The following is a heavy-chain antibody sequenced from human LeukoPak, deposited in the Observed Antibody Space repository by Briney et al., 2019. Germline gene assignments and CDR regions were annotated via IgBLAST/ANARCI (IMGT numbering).Heavy chain of an antibody. CDR1: GYTFTCYY. Sequence: ASVKVSCKASGYTFTCYYMHGVRQAPGQGLEWMGWIHPNSGGTYFAQKFQGRVTMTRYTSINTAYLEMRSDDTALYYCARSNSSWYDVFDIWGQGTMVTVSS. V-gene: IGHV1-2*02. D-gene: IGHD6-13*01. CDR3: ARSNSSWYDVFDI. CDR2: IHPNSGGT. J-gene: IGHJ3*02.